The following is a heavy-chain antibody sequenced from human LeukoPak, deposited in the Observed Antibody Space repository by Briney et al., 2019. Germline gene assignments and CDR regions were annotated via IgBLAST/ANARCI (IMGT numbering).Heavy chain of an antibody. CDR1: GFTFSSYE. CDR3: TRGNWEYYFDY. J-gene: IGHJ4*02. CDR2: IRSKAYGGTT. V-gene: IGHV3-49*04. Sequence: GGSLRLSCAASGFTFSSYEMNWVRQAPGKGLEWVGFIRSKAYGGTTEYAASVKGRFTISRDDSKSIAYLQMNSLKTEDTAVYYCTRGNWEYYFDYWGQGTLVTVSS. D-gene: IGHD1-1*01.